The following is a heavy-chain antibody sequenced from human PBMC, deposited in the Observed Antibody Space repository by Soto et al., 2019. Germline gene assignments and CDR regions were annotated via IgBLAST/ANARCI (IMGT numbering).Heavy chain of an antibody. J-gene: IGHJ4*02. CDR2: MSSSGDST. D-gene: IGHD2-15*01. Sequence: EVQLLESGGRLVQPGGSLRLSCAASRYTLSIYAMSWVRQAPGKWLEWVSGMSSSGDSTYYADSVKGRFTISRDNSKNTLFLQMNSLRADDTAVYYCAKVVGLALQRDFYFDHWGQGTLVTVSS. V-gene: IGHV3-23*01. CDR3: AKVVGLALQRDFYFDH. CDR1: RYTLSIYA.